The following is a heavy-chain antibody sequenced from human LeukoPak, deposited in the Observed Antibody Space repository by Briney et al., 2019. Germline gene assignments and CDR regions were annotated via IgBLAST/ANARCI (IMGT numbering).Heavy chain of an antibody. Sequence: PSETLSLTCTVSGYSISSGYYWGWIRQPPGKGLEWIGSIYHSGSTYYNPSLKSRVTISVDTSKNQFSLKLSSVTAADTAVYHCARVSGGNSGSAFDIWGQGTMVTVSS. D-gene: IGHD4-23*01. V-gene: IGHV4-38-2*02. CDR2: IYHSGST. CDR3: ARVSGGNSGSAFDI. J-gene: IGHJ3*02. CDR1: GYSISSGYY.